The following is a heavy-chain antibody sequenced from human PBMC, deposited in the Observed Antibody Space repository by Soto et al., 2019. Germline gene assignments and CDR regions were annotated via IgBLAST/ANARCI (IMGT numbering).Heavy chain of an antibody. D-gene: IGHD3-10*01. J-gene: IGHJ5*02. CDR1: GFTFSSYA. Sequence: HPGGSLRLSCAASGFTFSSYAMSWVRQAPGKGLEWVSAISGSGGSTYYADSVKGRFTISRDNSKNTLYLQMNSLRAEDTAVYYCAKGLHYYGSGSYYNWFDPWGQGTLVTVSS. V-gene: IGHV3-23*01. CDR3: AKGLHYYGSGSYYNWFDP. CDR2: ISGSGGST.